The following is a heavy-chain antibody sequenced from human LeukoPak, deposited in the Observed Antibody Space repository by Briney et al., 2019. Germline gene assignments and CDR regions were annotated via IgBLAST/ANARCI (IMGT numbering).Heavy chain of an antibody. Sequence: GGSLRLSCAASGFTFSSYWMSWVRQAPGKGLEWVANIEQDGSEKYYVDSVKGRFTISRDNAWNSLYLQINSLRAEDTAVYYCARVVASWDYYYMDVWGKGATVIVS. CDR2: IEQDGSEK. D-gene: IGHD5-12*01. CDR3: ARVVASWDYYYMDV. J-gene: IGHJ6*03. CDR1: GFTFSSYW. V-gene: IGHV3-7*01.